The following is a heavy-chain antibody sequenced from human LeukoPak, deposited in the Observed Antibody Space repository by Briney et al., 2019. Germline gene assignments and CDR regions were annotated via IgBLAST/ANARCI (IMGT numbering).Heavy chain of an antibody. Sequence: GASVKVSCKASGGTFSSYAISWVRQAPGQGLEWMGWISAYNGNTNYAQKLQGRVTMTTDTSTSTAYMELRSLRSDDTAVYYCARGTGYCSSTSCSRYFDLWGRGTLVTVSS. D-gene: IGHD2-2*01. CDR2: ISAYNGNT. CDR1: GGTFSSYA. V-gene: IGHV1-18*01. CDR3: ARGTGYCSSTSCSRYFDL. J-gene: IGHJ2*01.